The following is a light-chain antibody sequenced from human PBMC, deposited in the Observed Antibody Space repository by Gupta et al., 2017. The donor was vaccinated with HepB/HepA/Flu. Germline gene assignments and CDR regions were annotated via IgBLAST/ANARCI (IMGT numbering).Light chain of an antibody. CDR3: QQRSNWLIT. V-gene: IGKV3-11*01. CDR2: DAS. CDR1: QSVSSY. J-gene: IGKJ3*01. Sequence: EIVLTQSTATLSLSPGERATLSCRASQSVSSYLAWYQQKPGQAPRLLIYDASNRATGIPAMFSGSGSGTDFTLTISSLEPEDLAVYYCQQRSNWLITFGPGTKVDIK.